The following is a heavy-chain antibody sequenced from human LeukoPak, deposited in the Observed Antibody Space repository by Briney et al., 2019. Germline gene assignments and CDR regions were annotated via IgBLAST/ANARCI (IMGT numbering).Heavy chain of an antibody. J-gene: IGHJ4*02. CDR2: IYTSGST. Sequence: SQTLSLTCTVSGGSISSGSYYWSWIRQPAGKGLEWIGRIYTSGSTNYNPSLKSRVTISVDTSKNQFSLKLSSVTAADTAVYYCARSSITIFGVDKYYFDYWGQGTLVTVFS. CDR3: ARSSITIFGVDKYYFDY. D-gene: IGHD3-3*01. V-gene: IGHV4-61*02. CDR1: GGSISSGSYY.